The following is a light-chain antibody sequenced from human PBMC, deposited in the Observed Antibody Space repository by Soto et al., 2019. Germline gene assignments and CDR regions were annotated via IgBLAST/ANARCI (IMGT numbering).Light chain of an antibody. Sequence: QSALTQPASVSGSPGQSITISCTGTSSDVGGYNYVSWYQQHPGKAPKLMIYEVSNRPSGVSNRFSGSKSGNTASLTISGLQDEDEDDYYCSSYTSSRVFGGGTKVTVL. J-gene: IGLJ2*01. CDR1: SSDVGGYNY. CDR2: EVS. CDR3: SSYTSSRV. V-gene: IGLV2-14*01.